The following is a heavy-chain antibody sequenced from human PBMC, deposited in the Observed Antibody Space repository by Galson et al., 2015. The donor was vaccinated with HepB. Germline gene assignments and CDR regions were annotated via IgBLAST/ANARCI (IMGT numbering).Heavy chain of an antibody. J-gene: IGHJ6*02. D-gene: IGHD6-13*01. CDR1: GFTFSSYS. CDR2: ISSSSSYI. V-gene: IGHV3-21*01. CDR3: ARDSSSSWFDYYYYGMDV. Sequence: SLRLSCAASGFTFSSYSMNWVRQAPGKGLEWVSSISSSSSYIYYADSVKGRFTISRDNAKNSLYLQMNSLRAEDTAVYYCARDSSSSWFDYYYYGMDVWGQGTTVTVSS.